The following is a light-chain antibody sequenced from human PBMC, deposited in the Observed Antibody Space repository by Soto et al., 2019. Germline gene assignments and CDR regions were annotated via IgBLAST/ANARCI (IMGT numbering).Light chain of an antibody. CDR2: GAS. Sequence: EIVMTQSPATLSVSPGERATLSCRASQSVSSNLAWYQQKPGQAPRLLIYGASTRATAIPARFSGSGSGTEFTLTISSMQSEDFAVYYCQQYNNWLPVYTFGQGTKLEIK. CDR3: QQYNNWLPVYT. J-gene: IGKJ2*01. CDR1: QSVSSN. V-gene: IGKV3-15*01.